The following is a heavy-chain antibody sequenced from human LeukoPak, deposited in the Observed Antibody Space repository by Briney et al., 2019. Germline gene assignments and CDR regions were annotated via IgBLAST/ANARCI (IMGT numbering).Heavy chain of an antibody. D-gene: IGHD4-17*01. V-gene: IGHV3-73*01. J-gene: IGHJ4*02. CDR2: IRSKANSYAT. CDR1: GFTFSGSS. CDR3: TSQQPAGYDYGDYVVDY. Sequence: GGSLRLSFAASGFTFSGSSMHWVSQASGKGLEWVGRIRSKANSYATAYAASVKGRFAISRDDSKNTADLQMSSLKTEDTAVYYCTSQQPAGYDYGDYVVDYWGQGTLVTVSS.